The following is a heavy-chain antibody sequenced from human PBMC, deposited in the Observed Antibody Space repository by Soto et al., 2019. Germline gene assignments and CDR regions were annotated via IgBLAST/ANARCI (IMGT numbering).Heavy chain of an antibody. CDR1: GFDFRSYE. CDR2: IRANDESI. Sequence: PGGSLRLCCVASGFDFRSYEMNWVRQAPGKGLEWVSNIRANDESIYYADSVKGRVSVSRDNAKNSLFLEMNSLRVDDTAVYYCARETLRDAIDIWGQGTMVTVSS. J-gene: IGHJ3*02. CDR3: ARETLRDAIDI. V-gene: IGHV3-48*03.